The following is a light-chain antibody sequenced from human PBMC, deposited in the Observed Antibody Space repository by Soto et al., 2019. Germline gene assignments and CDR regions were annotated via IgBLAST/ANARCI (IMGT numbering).Light chain of an antibody. CDR3: QQRGNWPPT. J-gene: IGKJ3*01. Sequence: EVVLTQSPATLSLSPGERATLSCRASQSVSSYLAWYQQKPGQTPRLLIYDASNRATGIPARFSGSGSGTDFTLTISSLEPEDFAFYFCQQRGNWPPTFGPGTKVYI. CDR1: QSVSSY. V-gene: IGKV3-11*01. CDR2: DAS.